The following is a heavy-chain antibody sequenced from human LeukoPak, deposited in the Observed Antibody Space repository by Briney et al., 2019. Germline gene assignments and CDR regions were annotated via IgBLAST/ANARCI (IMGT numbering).Heavy chain of an antibody. CDR1: GFSFTDYG. D-gene: IGHD2-15*01. CDR3: AKDLGSAHGDCSGGSCLLGYFDY. V-gene: IGHV3-30*18. J-gene: IGHJ4*02. CDR2: ISYDGSNK. Sequence: GRSLRLSCVASGFSFTDYGIHWVRRAPGKGLEWVAVISYDGSNKYYADSVKGRITISRDNSKNTLYLQMNSLRAEDTAVYYCAKDLGSAHGDCSGGSCLLGYFDYWGQGTLVTVSS.